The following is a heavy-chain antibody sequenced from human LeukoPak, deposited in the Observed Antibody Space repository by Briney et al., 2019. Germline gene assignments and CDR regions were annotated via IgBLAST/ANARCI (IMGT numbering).Heavy chain of an antibody. J-gene: IGHJ3*02. V-gene: IGHV4-34*01. CDR1: GGSFSGYY. Sequence: SETLSLTCAVYGGSFSGYYWSWIRQPPGKGVEWIGEINHSGSTNYNPSLKSRVTISVDTSKNQFSLKLSSVTAADTAVYYCARGLHIVVLTGAVDIWGQGTMVTVSS. D-gene: IGHD2-21*02. CDR2: INHSGST. CDR3: ARGLHIVVLTGAVDI.